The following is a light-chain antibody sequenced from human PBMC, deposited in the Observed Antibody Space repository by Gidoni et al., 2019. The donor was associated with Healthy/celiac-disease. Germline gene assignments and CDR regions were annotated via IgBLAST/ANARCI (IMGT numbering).Light chain of an antibody. J-gene: IGKJ1*01. Sequence: DIQMTTSPSSLSASVGDRVTITCRPSQCSRNALGWYQQKPGKAPKRLSYAAASYIGGVPSGFSGSGGGREFTLTISSLQAEDFLTYYYLQHNSYPRTFGQGTKVEIK. CDR2: AAA. CDR3: LQHNSYPRT. CDR1: QCSRNA. V-gene: IGKV1-17*01.